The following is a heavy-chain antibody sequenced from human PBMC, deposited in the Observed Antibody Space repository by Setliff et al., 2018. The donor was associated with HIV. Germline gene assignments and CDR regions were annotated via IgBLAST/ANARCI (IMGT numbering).Heavy chain of an antibody. V-gene: IGHV4-39*01. CDR2: FYYSGST. CDR3: ARQGNIVVVTSFDY. CDR1: GGSISSDSYY. J-gene: IGHJ4*02. Sequence: SETLSLTCTVSGGSISSDSYYWGWIRQPPGKGLEWLGSFYYSGSTYYNPSLKSRVTISVDTSKNQFSLRLNSVTAADTAVYYCARQGNIVVVTSFDYWGQGTLVTVSS. D-gene: IGHD2-21*02.